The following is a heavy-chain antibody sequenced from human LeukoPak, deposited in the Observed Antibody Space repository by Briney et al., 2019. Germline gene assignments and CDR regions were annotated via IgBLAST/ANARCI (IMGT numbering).Heavy chain of an antibody. J-gene: IGHJ5*01. CDR3: ARPPDILTGKNWFDS. V-gene: IGHV3-74*01. CDR2: INSDGSNT. CDR1: EFTFSSYW. Sequence: PGGSLRLSCAASEFTFSSYWMHWVRQAPGKGLVWVSRINSDGSNTDYADSVEGRFTVSRDNTKNTMYLQMNSLRVEDTAVYYCARPPDILTGKNWFDSWGQGTLVTVSS. D-gene: IGHD3-9*01.